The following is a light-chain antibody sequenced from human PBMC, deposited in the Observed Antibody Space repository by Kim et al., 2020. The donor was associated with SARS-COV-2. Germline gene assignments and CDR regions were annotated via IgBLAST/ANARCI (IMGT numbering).Light chain of an antibody. Sequence: RSLTPGERATLSCRASQSVSSKYLAGYQQKPGQVPRLLIYAASSRAAGIPDRFSGSGSGTDFTLTISRLEPEDFAVYYCQQHGRTFGQGTKVDIK. V-gene: IGKV3-20*01. CDR2: AAS. CDR3: QQHGRT. CDR1: QSVSSKY. J-gene: IGKJ1*01.